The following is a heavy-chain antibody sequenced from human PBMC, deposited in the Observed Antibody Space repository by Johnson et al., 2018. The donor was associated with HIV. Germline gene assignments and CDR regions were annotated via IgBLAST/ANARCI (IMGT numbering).Heavy chain of an antibody. V-gene: IGHV3-11*01. CDR1: GFTFSDYY. CDR3: ARGGLGYQNIHDAFDV. Sequence: QVQLVESGGGLVKPGGSLRLSCAASGFTFSDYYMSWIRQAPGKGLERVSYISSSGSTIYDADSVKGRSTISRDNAKNSMYLQMNSLRAEDTALYYCARGGLGYQNIHDAFDVWGQGTMVTVSS. J-gene: IGHJ3*01. CDR2: ISSSGSTI. D-gene: IGHD2-2*01.